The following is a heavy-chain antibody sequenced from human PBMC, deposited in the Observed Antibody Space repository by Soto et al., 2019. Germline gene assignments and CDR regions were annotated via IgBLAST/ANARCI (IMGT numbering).Heavy chain of an antibody. CDR2: IIPIFGTA. J-gene: IGHJ5*02. V-gene: IGHV1-69*13. Sequence: GASVKVSCKASVGTFSSYAISWVRQAPGQGLEWMGGIIPIFGTANYAQKFQGRVTITADESTSTAYKEPSSLRSEDTAVYYCAKYPQHGYSYGFKWFDPWGQGTLVTVSS. CDR1: VGTFSSYA. D-gene: IGHD5-18*01. CDR3: AKYPQHGYSYGFKWFDP.